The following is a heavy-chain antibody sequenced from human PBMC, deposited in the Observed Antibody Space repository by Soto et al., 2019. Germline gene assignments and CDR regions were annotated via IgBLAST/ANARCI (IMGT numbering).Heavy chain of an antibody. CDR2: MNEYGSER. D-gene: IGHD2-15*01. Sequence: EVQLVESGGGLVQPGGSLRLSCSASGFIFSSYWMSWLRQAPGKGLEWVASMNEYGSERYYVDSVKSPFTIPTDNANNSLYLQMKSLRAEDTAVYYFARATGAAAKDYSGQGTLVTVSS. CDR3: ARATGAAAKDY. J-gene: IGHJ4*02. V-gene: IGHV3-7*04. CDR1: GFIFSSYW.